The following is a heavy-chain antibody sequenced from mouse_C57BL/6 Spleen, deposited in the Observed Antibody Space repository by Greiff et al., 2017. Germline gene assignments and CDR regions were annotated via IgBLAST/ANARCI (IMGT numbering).Heavy chain of an antibody. V-gene: IGHV5-16*01. Sequence: EVMLVESEGGLVQPGSSMKLSCTASGFTFSDYYMAWVRQVPEKGLEWVANINYDGSSTYYLDSLKSRFIISRDNAKNILYLQMSSLKSEDTATYYCAREAAQATGGYAMDDWGQGTSVTVSS. CDR1: GFTFSDYY. CDR3: AREAAQATGGYAMDD. CDR2: INYDGSST. J-gene: IGHJ4*01. D-gene: IGHD3-2*02.